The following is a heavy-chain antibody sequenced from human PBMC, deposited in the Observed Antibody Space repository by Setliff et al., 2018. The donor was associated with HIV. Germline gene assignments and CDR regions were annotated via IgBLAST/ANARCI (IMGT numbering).Heavy chain of an antibody. CDR1: GFTFSSYA. D-gene: IGHD3-16*02. V-gene: IGHV3-48*04. J-gene: IGHJ4*02. CDR2: ISSGGSTI. Sequence: GGSLRLSCAASGFTFSSYAMSWVRQAPGKGLEWVSYISSGGSTIYYADSVKGRFTISRDNAKNSLYLQMNSLRAEETAVYYCARDVTKDMVTFGEVIVTSRGYFDSWGQGTLVTVSS. CDR3: ARDVTKDMVTFGEVIVTSRGYFDS.